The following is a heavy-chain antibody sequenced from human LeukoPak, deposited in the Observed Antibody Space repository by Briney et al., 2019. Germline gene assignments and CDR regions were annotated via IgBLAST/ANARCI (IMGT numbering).Heavy chain of an antibody. J-gene: IGHJ4*02. CDR1: GYTFTSYG. CDR3: ARGKSVSYHRAIDY. Sequence: GASVKVSCKASGYTFTSYGISWVRQAPGQGLEWMGWMNPNSGNTGYAQKFQGRVTITRNTSISTAYMELSSLRSEDTAVYYCARGKSVSYHRAIDYWGQGTLVTVSS. D-gene: IGHD1-26*01. CDR2: MNPNSGNT. V-gene: IGHV1-8*03.